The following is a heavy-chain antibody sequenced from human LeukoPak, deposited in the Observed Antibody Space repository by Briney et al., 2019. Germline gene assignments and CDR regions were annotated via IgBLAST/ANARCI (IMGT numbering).Heavy chain of an antibody. CDR2: IYYSGST. CDR1: GGSISSYY. CDR3: ARGVPEYYDFWSGYFYYFDY. V-gene: IGHV4-59*01. Sequence: SETLSLTCTVSGGSISSYYWSWIRQPPGKGLEWIGYIYYSGSTNYNPSLKSRVTISVDTSKNQFSLKLTSVTAADTAAYYCARGVPEYYDFWSGYFYYFDYWGQGTLVTVSS. J-gene: IGHJ4*02. D-gene: IGHD3-3*01.